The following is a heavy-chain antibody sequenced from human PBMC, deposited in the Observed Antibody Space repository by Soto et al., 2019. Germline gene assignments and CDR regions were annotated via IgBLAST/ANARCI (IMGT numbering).Heavy chain of an antibody. J-gene: IGHJ4*02. CDR2: ISFDGNNI. D-gene: IGHD3-3*01. Sequence: HPGGSLRLSCASSGFNFSFYAMHWVRQTPGKGLEWVAVISFDGNNIYYADSVRGRFTISRDSSSSMLYLQMNSLRAEDTAVYYCAKAYYDFWSGYYFYFDYWGQGTLVTVSS. CDR3: AKAYYDFWSGYYFYFDY. V-gene: IGHV3-30-3*01. CDR1: GFNFSFYA.